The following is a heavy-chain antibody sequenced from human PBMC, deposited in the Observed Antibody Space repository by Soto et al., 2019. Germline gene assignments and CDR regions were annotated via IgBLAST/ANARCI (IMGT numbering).Heavy chain of an antibody. J-gene: IGHJ5*02. CDR2: ITGSGVGM. V-gene: IGHV3-23*01. CDR3: AKTNPSKTNTNGWYDWFAP. D-gene: IGHD6-19*01. CDR1: GFTFRDFA. Sequence: EVQLLESGGVLVQPGESLRLSCAATGFTFRDFAMTWVRQAPGKGLEWVSTITGSGVGMHYADSVKGRFTISRDNSKNTSYLQMNSLRAEDTAVDHCAKTNPSKTNTNGWYDWFAPWGQGTLVNVSS.